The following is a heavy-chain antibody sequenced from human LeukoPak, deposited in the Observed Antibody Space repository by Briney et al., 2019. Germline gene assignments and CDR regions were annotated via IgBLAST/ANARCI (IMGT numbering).Heavy chain of an antibody. Sequence: PSETLSLTCTVSGGSISSYYWSWIRQTPGKGLEWIGYIYYSGSTNFNPSLKSRVTISVDTSKNQFSLKMSSVTAADTAVYYCARYCRDGYRRSSGKDAFDIWGQGTMVTVS. CDR3: ARYCRDGYRRSSGKDAFDI. J-gene: IGHJ3*02. CDR2: IYYSGST. CDR1: GGSISSYY. D-gene: IGHD5-24*01. V-gene: IGHV4-59*01.